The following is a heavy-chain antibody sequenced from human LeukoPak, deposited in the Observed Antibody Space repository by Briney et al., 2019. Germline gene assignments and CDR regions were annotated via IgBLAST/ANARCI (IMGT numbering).Heavy chain of an antibody. V-gene: IGHV1-69*05. D-gene: IGHD3-10*01. CDR2: IIPIFGTA. CDR1: GGTFSSYV. Sequence: GASVKVSCKASGGTFSSYVISWVRQTPGQGLEWMGRIIPIFGTANYAQKFQGRVTITTDESTSTAYMELSSLRSEDTAVYYCARDTRVGGSGSYPTGYWGQGTLVTVSS. J-gene: IGHJ4*02. CDR3: ARDTRVGGSGSYPTGY.